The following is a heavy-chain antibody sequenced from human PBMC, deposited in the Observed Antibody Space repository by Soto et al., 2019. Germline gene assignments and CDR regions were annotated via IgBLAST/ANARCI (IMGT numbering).Heavy chain of an antibody. CDR1: GGSISSGDYY. CDR2: IYYSGST. Sequence: TVSGGSISSGDYYWSWIRQPPGKGLEWIGYIYYSGSTYYNPSLKSRVTISVDTSKNQFSLKLSSVTAADTAVYYCASTAMAPSFPFDYWGQGTLVTVSS. CDR3: ASTAMAPSFPFDY. D-gene: IGHD5-18*01. V-gene: IGHV4-30-4*01. J-gene: IGHJ4*02.